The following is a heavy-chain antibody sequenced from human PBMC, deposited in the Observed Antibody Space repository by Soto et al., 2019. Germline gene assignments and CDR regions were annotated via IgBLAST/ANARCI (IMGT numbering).Heavy chain of an antibody. CDR3: ARGVNYFDY. Sequence: GGSLRLSCAASGFTFSSYSMKWVRQAPGKGLEWVSYISTSSSTIYYADSVKGRFTISRDNAKNSLYLQMNSLRAEDTAVYYCARGVNYFDYWGQGTLVTVSS. D-gene: IGHD3-10*01. V-gene: IGHV3-48*01. CDR2: ISTSSSTI. J-gene: IGHJ4*02. CDR1: GFTFSSYS.